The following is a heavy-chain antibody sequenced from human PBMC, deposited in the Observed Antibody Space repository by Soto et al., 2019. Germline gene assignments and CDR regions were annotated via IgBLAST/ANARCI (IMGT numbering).Heavy chain of an antibody. CDR3: ARDGPVNYYDSSGFFGY. Sequence: SVKVSCKASGGTFSSYAISWVRQAPGQGLEWMGGIIPIFGTANYAQKFQGRVTITADKSTSTAYMELRSLRSEDTAVYYCARDGPVNYYDSSGFFGYWGQRTLVT. D-gene: IGHD3-22*01. CDR2: IIPIFGTA. CDR1: GGTFSSYA. V-gene: IGHV1-69*06. J-gene: IGHJ4*02.